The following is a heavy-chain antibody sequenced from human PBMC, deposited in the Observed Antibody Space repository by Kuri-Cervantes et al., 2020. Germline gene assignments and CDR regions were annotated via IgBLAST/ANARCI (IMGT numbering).Heavy chain of an antibody. D-gene: IGHD3-3*01. V-gene: IGHV3-30-3*01. CDR2: ISYDGSNK. Sequence: LSLTCAAPGFTFSSYAMHWVRQAPGKGLEWVAVISYDGSNKYYADSVKGRFTISRDNSKNTLYLQMNSLRAEDTAVYYCAKDHKTIFGVVIIDYYYYGMDVWGQGTTVTVSS. CDR1: GFTFSSYA. J-gene: IGHJ6*02. CDR3: AKDHKTIFGVVIIDYYYYGMDV.